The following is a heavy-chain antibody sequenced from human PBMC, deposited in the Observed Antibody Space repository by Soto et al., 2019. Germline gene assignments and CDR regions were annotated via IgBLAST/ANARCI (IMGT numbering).Heavy chain of an antibody. D-gene: IGHD2-2*01. V-gene: IGHV3-33*01. Sequence: QVQLVESGGGVVQPGRSLRLSCAASGFTFSNYGMHWVRQAPGKGLEWVSLIWNDGNEKYYGDSVKGRFTISRDNPMDMLYLQMDSLRVEDTAVYFCARGPPFGYCTSMCDYGLDVWGQGTTVTVSS. J-gene: IGHJ6*02. CDR3: ARGPPFGYCTSMCDYGLDV. CDR1: GFTFSNYG. CDR2: IWNDGNEK.